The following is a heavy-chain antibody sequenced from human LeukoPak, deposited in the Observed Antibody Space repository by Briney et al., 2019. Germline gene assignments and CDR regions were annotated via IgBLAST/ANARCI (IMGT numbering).Heavy chain of an antibody. V-gene: IGHV4-39*01. Sequence: SETLSLTCSVSGGSISSSSYHWDWIRQSPGKGLEWIGDIYYSGDTHYKPSLKSRLTISVSTSKNPFSLRLSSVTAADTAVYYCARTISIRSDTWGDIKYFDYWGQGTLVTVSS. J-gene: IGHJ4*02. CDR3: ARTISIRSDTWGDIKYFDY. CDR2: IYYSGDT. D-gene: IGHD3-10*01. CDR1: GGSISSSSYH.